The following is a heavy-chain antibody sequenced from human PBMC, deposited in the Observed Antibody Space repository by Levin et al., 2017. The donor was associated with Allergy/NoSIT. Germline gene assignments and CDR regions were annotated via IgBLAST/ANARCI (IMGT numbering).Heavy chain of an antibody. CDR2: ISREGSSQ. Sequence: GESLKISCEASGFTFSHYGMHWFRQAPGKGLESVAVISREGSSQYYADSVKGRFTISRDNSKNTLYLEMNSLRAEDRAVYYCVRDSADGYNNIESWGQGTLVTVSS. V-gene: IGHV3-30-3*01. J-gene: IGHJ4*02. D-gene: IGHD5-24*01. CDR1: GFTFSHYG. CDR3: VRDSADGYNNIES.